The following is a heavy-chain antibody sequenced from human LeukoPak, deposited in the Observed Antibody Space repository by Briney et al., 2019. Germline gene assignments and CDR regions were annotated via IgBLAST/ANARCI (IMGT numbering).Heavy chain of an antibody. V-gene: IGHV1-2*02. CDR3: ARDWEWELLGGFDP. CDR1: GYTFTGYY. CDR2: INPNSGGT. Sequence: ASVKVSYKASGYTFTGYYMHWVRQAPGQGLEWMGWINPNSGGTNYAQKFQGRVTMTRDTSISTAYMELSRLRSDDTAVYYCARDWEWELLGGFDPWGQGTLVTVSS. D-gene: IGHD1-26*01. J-gene: IGHJ5*02.